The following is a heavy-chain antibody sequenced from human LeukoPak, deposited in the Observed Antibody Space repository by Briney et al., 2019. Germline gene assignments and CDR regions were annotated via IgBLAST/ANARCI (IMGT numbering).Heavy chain of an antibody. Sequence: KPSETLSLTCTVSGGSISRSSYFWGWIRQPPGKGLEWIGSIYYSGSTYYNPSLKSRVTMSVNTSKNQFSLKLSSVTAADTAVYYCIGYAPTNWGQGTLVTVSS. CDR1: GGSISRSSYF. CDR2: IYYSGST. J-gene: IGHJ4*02. V-gene: IGHV4-39*01. D-gene: IGHD5-12*01. CDR3: IGYAPTN.